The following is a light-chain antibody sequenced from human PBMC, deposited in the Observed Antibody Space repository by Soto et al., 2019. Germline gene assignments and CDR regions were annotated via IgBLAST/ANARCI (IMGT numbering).Light chain of an antibody. Sequence: DIQMTQSPSSLSASVGDRVTITCRASQTITKHLHWYQQKPGNGPKVLISAASTLESGVPSRFSGSGSGTDFTLTISSLQPEDFATYYCQQSNSKPYTFGQGTKLELK. CDR2: AAS. CDR1: QTITKH. CDR3: QQSNSKPYT. J-gene: IGKJ2*01. V-gene: IGKV1-39*01.